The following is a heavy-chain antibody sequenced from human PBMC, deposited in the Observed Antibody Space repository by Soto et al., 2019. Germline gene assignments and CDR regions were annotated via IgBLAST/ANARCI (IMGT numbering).Heavy chain of an antibody. CDR3: ARGSGAVDY. Sequence: QVQLVESGGGVVQPGRSLRLSCAASGFTFSSYAMHWVRQAPGKGLEWVAAISYDGSNKHYADSVKGRFTISRDNSKNTLYLQMNSLRAEDTAVYYCARGSGAVDYWGQGTLVTVSS. CDR1: GFTFSSYA. J-gene: IGHJ4*02. D-gene: IGHD7-27*01. V-gene: IGHV3-30-3*01. CDR2: ISYDGSNK.